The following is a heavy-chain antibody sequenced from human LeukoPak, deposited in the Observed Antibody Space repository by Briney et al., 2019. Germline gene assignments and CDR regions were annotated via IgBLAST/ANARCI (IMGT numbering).Heavy chain of an antibody. CDR3: ARVVDTAMVMAY. J-gene: IGHJ4*02. D-gene: IGHD5-18*01. V-gene: IGHV1-2*02. Sequence: GASVKVSCKASRYTFTGYYMHWVRQAPGQGLEWVGWINPNSGGTNYAQKFQGRVTMTRDTSISTAYMELSRLRSDDTAVYYCARVVDTAMVMAYWGQGTLVTVSS. CDR2: INPNSGGT. CDR1: RYTFTGYY.